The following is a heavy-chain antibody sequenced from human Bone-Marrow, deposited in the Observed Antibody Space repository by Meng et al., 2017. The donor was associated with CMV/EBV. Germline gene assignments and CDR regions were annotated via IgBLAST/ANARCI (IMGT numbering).Heavy chain of an antibody. CDR2: IIPIFGTA. J-gene: IGHJ5*02. D-gene: IGHD2-2*01. CDR1: GTFSSYA. CDR3: ARVGGEVQAAITGWFDP. Sequence: GTFSSYASSWVRQAPGQGLEWMGGIIPIFGTANDAQKFQGRVTITTDESTSTAYMELSSLRSEDTAVYYCARVGGEVQAAITGWFDPWGQGTLVTVSS. V-gene: IGHV1-69*05.